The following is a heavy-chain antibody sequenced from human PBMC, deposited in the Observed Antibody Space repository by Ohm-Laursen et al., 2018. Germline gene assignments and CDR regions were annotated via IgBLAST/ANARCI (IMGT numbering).Heavy chain of an antibody. CDR3: ARHDYGDYEPVFDY. J-gene: IGHJ4*02. V-gene: IGHV4-59*08. CDR1: SVSISSYY. D-gene: IGHD4-17*01. CDR2: IYYSGSS. Sequence: GTLSLTCAVSSVSISSYYWTWIRQPPGKGLEWIGYIYYSGSSNYSPSLKSRVFISVDTSKNQFSLRLSSVTAADTAVYYCARHDYGDYEPVFDYWGQGTPVIVSS.